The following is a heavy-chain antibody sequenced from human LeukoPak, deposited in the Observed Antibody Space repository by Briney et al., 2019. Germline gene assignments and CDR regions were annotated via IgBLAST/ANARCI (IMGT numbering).Heavy chain of an antibody. V-gene: IGHV3-48*03. CDR2: ISSSGSTI. CDR1: GFTFSSYE. J-gene: IGHJ4*02. Sequence: PGGSLRLSCAASGFTFSSYEMNWVRQAPGKGLEWVSYISSSGSTIYYADSVKGRFTISRDNAKNSLYLQMNSLRAEDTAVYYCAKGEEFYSDSSPYYVWGQGTLVTVSS. D-gene: IGHD3-22*01. CDR3: AKGEEFYSDSSPYYV.